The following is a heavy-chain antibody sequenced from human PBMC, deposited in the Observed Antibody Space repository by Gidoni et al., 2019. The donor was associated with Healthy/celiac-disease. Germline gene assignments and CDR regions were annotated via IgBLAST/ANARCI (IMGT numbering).Heavy chain of an antibody. J-gene: IGHJ5*02. CDR2: FDPEDGET. V-gene: IGHV1-24*01. D-gene: IGHD3-22*01. Sequence: QVQLVPSGAEVKKPGASVKVSCKVSGYTLPELSMHWVRQAPGKGLEWMGGFDPEDGETFYAQKFQGRVTMTEDTSTDTAYMELSSLRSEDAAVYYCATRPLYYYDSSGNWFDPWGQGTLVTVSS. CDR3: ATRPLYYYDSSGNWFDP. CDR1: GYTLPELS.